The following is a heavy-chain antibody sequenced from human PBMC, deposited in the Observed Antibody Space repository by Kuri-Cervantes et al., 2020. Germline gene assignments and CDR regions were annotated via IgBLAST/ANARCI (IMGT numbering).Heavy chain of an antibody. CDR3: ARGDSSGYYTGWFDP. J-gene: IGHJ5*02. Sequence: KVSCKGSGYSFTSYWIGWVRQMPGKGLEWMGIIYPGDSDTRYSPSFQGQVTILADKSISTAYLQWSSLKASDTAVYYCARGDSSGYYTGWFDPWGQGTLVTVSS. V-gene: IGHV5-51*01. CDR2: IYPGDSDT. D-gene: IGHD3-22*01. CDR1: GYSFTSYW.